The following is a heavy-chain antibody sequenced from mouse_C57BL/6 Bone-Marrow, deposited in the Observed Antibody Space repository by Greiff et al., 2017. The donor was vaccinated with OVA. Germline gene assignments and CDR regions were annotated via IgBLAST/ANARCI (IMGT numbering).Heavy chain of an antibody. J-gene: IGHJ3*01. Sequence: QVQLQQPGAELVKPGASVKLSCKASGYTFTSYWMHWVKQRPGQGLEWIGMIHPNSGSTNYNEKFKSKATLTVDKSSSTAYMQLSSLTSEDSAVYYCATSTMIPSFAYWGQGTLVTVSA. D-gene: IGHD2-4*01. CDR1: GYTFTSYW. CDR2: IHPNSGST. V-gene: IGHV1-64*01. CDR3: ATSTMIPSFAY.